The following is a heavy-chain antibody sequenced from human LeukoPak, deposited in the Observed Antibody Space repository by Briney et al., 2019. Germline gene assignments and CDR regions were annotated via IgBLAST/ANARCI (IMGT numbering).Heavy chain of an antibody. J-gene: IGHJ4*02. D-gene: IGHD6-13*01. CDR1: GFTFSRYW. CDR3: ARSDGSSWYSLHEY. CDR2: MNQDGSEI. V-gene: IGHV3-7*01. Sequence: GGSLRLSCAASGFTFSRYWMSWVRQAPGKGLEWVANMNQDGSEIYHVATVKDRFTISRDNAKNSLYLQMNSLRAEDTAVYYCARSDGSSWYSLHEYWGQGTLVTVSS.